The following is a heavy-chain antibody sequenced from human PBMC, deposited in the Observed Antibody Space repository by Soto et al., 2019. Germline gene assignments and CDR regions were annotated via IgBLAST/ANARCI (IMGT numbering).Heavy chain of an antibody. CDR1: GGSMSSYY. CDR2: ISYSGST. Sequence: SETLSLTCTVSGGSMSSYYWTWLRQSPGRGLEWIVYISYSGSTYYNPSLKSRVTISADTSKNQFSLRMNSMIAADTAVYYCARADPDASVGYWGQGTLVTVSS. CDR3: ARADPDASVGY. J-gene: IGHJ4*02. D-gene: IGHD2-15*01. V-gene: IGHV4-59*01.